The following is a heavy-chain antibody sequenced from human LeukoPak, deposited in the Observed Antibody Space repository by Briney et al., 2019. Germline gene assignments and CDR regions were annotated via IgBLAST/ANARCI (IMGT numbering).Heavy chain of an antibody. CDR1: GFSVRNYY. Sequence: GGSLRLSCAVSGFSVRNYYMNWLRQAPVKGLEWVSLIRGSGETVYADSVKGRFTISRDDSKNTVYLQMNSLRLDDTAVYFCARDRAATQGWAKFDPWGQGTLVTVSS. J-gene: IGHJ5*02. CDR2: IRGSGET. CDR3: ARDRAATQGWAKFDP. V-gene: IGHV3-66*03. D-gene: IGHD1-26*01.